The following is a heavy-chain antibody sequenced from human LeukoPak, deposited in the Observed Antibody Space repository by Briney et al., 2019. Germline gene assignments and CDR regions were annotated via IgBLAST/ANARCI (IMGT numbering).Heavy chain of an antibody. Sequence: GGSLRLSCEASGFTFSGYSMNWVRQAPGKGLEWVSYISESSSHTYNAYSVKGRFTISRDNAKNSLYLQMNSLRVEDTGIYYCARDRAVKARIGGMDVWGQGTTVIVSS. CDR3: ARDRAVKARIGGMDV. D-gene: IGHD4-4*01. V-gene: IGHV3-21*06. J-gene: IGHJ6*02. CDR1: GFTFSGYS. CDR2: ISESSSHT.